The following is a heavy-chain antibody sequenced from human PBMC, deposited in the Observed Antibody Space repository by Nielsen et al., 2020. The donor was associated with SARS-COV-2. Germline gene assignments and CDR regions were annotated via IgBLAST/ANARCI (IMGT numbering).Heavy chain of an antibody. V-gene: IGHV3-7*01. CDR1: GFTFSSYW. J-gene: IGHJ4*02. Sequence: GESLKISCAASGFTFSSYWMNWVRQAPGKGLEWVANIKQDGSEKYYGDSVKGRFTISRDNAKNSLYLQMNSLRAGDTAVYYCARGHSSGWPYYFDYWGQGTLVTVSS. CDR2: IKQDGSEK. D-gene: IGHD6-19*01. CDR3: ARGHSSGWPYYFDY.